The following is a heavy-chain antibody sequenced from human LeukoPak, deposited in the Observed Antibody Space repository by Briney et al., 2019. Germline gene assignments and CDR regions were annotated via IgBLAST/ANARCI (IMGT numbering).Heavy chain of an antibody. CDR1: GFTVSSNY. V-gene: IGHV3-53*01. CDR3: VREGLNSGSYFDY. CDR2: IYSGGST. J-gene: IGHJ4*02. Sequence: GGSLRLSCAASGFTVSSNYMSWVRQAPGKGLEWVSVIYSGGSTYYADSVKGRFTISRDNSKNTLYLQMNSLRAEDTAVYYCVREGLNSGSYFDYWGQGTLVTVSS. D-gene: IGHD1-26*01.